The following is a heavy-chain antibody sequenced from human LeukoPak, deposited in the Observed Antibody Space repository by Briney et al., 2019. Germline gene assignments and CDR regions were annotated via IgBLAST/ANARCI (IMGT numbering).Heavy chain of an antibody. CDR2: IDYSGTT. D-gene: IGHD6-19*01. J-gene: IGHJ4*02. V-gene: IGHV4-59*08. CDR3: ASNRGQWLFSD. Sequence: SETLSLTCSVSGGSITSDYWSWIRQPPGKGLEWIGYIDYSGTTIYNASPKSRVTMSMDTSKNQFSLRLSSVTAADTAVYYCASNRGQWLFSDWGQGTLVTVSS. CDR1: GGSITSDY.